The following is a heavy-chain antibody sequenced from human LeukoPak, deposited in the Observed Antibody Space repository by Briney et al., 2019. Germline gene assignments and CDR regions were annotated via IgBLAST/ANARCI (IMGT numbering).Heavy chain of an antibody. CDR3: AGGPYQLLYWFDP. CDR1: GGSISSYY. CDR2: IYYSGST. V-gene: IGHV4-59*01. Sequence: SETLSLTCTVSGGSISSYYWSWIRQPPGKGLEWIGYIYYSGSTNYNPSLKSRVTISVDTSKNQFSLKLSSVTAADTAVYYCAGGPYQLLYWFDPWGQGTLVTVSS. J-gene: IGHJ5*02. D-gene: IGHD2-2*01.